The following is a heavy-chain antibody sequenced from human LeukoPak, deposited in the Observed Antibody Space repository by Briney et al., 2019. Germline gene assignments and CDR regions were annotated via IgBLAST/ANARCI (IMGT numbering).Heavy chain of an antibody. V-gene: IGHV4-59*01. D-gene: IGHD4-17*01. CDR1: GASINSYS. CDR2: VSYSGST. J-gene: IGHJ6*02. Sequence: SETLSLTCTVSGASINSYSWSWIRQPPGKGLEWIGCVSYSGSTAYNPALTSRVTISEDTSKSQVSLKLSSVTAADTAVYFCARGKFGDFEDWGQGTTVTVSS. CDR3: ARGKFGDFED.